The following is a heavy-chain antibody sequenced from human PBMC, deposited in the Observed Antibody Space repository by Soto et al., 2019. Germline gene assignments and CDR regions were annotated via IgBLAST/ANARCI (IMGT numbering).Heavy chain of an antibody. V-gene: IGHV2-70*11. CDR2: IDWDDDK. J-gene: IGHJ3*02. CDR1: GYSLSTSGMC. Sequence: SGPTLVNPTQTLTLTCTFSGYSLSTSGMCVSWIRQPPGKALEWLARIDWDDDKYYSTSLKTRLTISKDTSKNQVVLTMTNMEPVDTATYYCARMNRGIAVAGTGLPAFDNWGQGTMVTVAS. D-gene: IGHD6-19*01. CDR3: ARMNRGIAVAGTGLPAFDN.